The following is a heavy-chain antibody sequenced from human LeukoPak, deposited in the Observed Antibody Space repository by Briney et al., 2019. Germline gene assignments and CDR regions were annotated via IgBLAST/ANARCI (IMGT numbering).Heavy chain of an antibody. Sequence: GGSLRLSCAASGFTFSTDVMSWVRQAPGKGLEWVSAISGSGGSTYYADSVKGRFTISRDNSKNTLYLQMNSLRAEDTAVYYCVKGPYYDILTGPDYWGQGTLVTVSS. D-gene: IGHD3-9*01. V-gene: IGHV3-23*01. CDR1: GFTFSTDV. CDR2: ISGSGGST. J-gene: IGHJ4*02. CDR3: VKGPYYDILTGPDY.